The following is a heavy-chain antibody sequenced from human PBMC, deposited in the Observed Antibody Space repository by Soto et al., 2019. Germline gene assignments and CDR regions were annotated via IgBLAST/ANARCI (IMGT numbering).Heavy chain of an antibody. V-gene: IGHV3-30-3*01. CDR3: ASVNDFWSGPRWFDP. J-gene: IGHJ5*02. CDR2: ISYDGSNK. D-gene: IGHD3-3*01. CDR1: GFTFSSYA. Sequence: GGSLRLSCAASGFTFSSYAMHWVRQAPGKGLEWVAVISYDGSNKYYADSVKGRFTISRDNSRNTLYLQMNSLRAEDTAVYYCASVNDFWSGPRWFDPWGQGTLVTVSS.